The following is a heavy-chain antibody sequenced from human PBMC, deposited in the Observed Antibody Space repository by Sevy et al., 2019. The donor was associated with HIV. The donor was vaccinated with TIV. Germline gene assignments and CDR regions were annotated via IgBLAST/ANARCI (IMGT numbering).Heavy chain of an antibody. CDR2: MSGRGGST. V-gene: IGHV3-23*01. Sequence: GGSLRLSCAASGFTFGNYAMSWVRQAPGKGLEWVSGMSGRGGSTDYADSVKGRFTISRDNSKNTLYLQMNSLRAEDTGIYYCANDVPDQSWYDDFWSGSPCFDYWGRGTLVTVSS. D-gene: IGHD3-3*01. CDR3: ANDVPDQSWYDDFWSGSPCFDY. J-gene: IGHJ4*02. CDR1: GFTFGNYA.